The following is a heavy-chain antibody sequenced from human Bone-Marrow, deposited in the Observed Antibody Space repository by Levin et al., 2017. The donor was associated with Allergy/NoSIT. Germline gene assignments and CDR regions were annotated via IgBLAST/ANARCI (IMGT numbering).Heavy chain of an antibody. CDR3: VTGMGDY. V-gene: IGHV1-24*01. J-gene: IGHJ4*02. CDR2: FDPEDAEM. Sequence: GESLKISCQVFGYTLSELSMHWVRQAPGKGLEWMGGFDPEDAEMIYAQMLQGRVTMTEDTSTDTAYMELSSLRSGDTAVYYCVTGMGDYWGQGTLVTVSS. CDR1: GYTLSELS. D-gene: IGHD5-24*01.